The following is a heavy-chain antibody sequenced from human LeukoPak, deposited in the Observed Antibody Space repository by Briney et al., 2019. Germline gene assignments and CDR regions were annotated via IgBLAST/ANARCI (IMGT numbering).Heavy chain of an antibody. V-gene: IGHV3-21*01. Sequence: GGSLRLSCAASGFTFISYSMNWVRQAPGKGMEWVSSISSSSSYIYYADSVKGRFTICRDNAKNSLYLQMNSLRAEDTAVYYSERGQVSTIDDAFDIWGQGTMVTVSS. CDR3: ERGQVSTIDDAFDI. CDR1: GFTFISYS. CDR2: ISSSSSYI. J-gene: IGHJ3*02. D-gene: IGHD5/OR15-5a*01.